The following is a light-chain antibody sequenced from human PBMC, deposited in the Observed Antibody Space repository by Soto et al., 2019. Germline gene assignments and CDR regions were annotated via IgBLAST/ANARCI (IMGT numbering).Light chain of an antibody. V-gene: IGKV1-5*01. CDR1: QSISTY. Sequence: DIQMTQSPSSVSASVGDRVTITCRASQSISTYLNWYQQKSGQAPKLLIYDASSLESGVPSRFSGSGSGTEFTLTISSLQPDDFATYYCQQYNSYSWTFGQGTKVDIK. CDR3: QQYNSYSWT. CDR2: DAS. J-gene: IGKJ1*01.